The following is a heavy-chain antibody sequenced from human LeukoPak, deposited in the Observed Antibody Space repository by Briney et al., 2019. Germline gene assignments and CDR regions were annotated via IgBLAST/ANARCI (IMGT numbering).Heavy chain of an antibody. D-gene: IGHD5-18*01. V-gene: IGHV4-59*07. CDR1: ARPISGYY. CDR3: ARSALMQLWSSFDH. J-gene: IGHJ4*02. CDR2: IFCSGST. Sequence: SHTLSLPCTASARPISGYYWSWIRQPPATRLEWVGYIFCSGSTNYNPSLKSRVTISIDTSKNQFSLKLNSMTAADTAVYYCARSALMQLWSSFDHWGQGTLVTVSS.